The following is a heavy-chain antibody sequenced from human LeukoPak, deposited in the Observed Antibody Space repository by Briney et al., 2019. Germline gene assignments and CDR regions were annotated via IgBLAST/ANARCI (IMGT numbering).Heavy chain of an antibody. D-gene: IGHD5-18*01. Sequence: PSETLSLTCTVSGGSISSGGYYWSWIRQHPGKGLEWIGYIYYSGSTYYNPSLKSRVTISVDTSKNQFSLKLNSVTAADTAVYYCATLGIQLWFDYWGQGTLVTVSS. V-gene: IGHV4-31*03. CDR1: GGSISSGGYY. CDR2: IYYSGST. J-gene: IGHJ5*01. CDR3: ATLGIQLWFDY.